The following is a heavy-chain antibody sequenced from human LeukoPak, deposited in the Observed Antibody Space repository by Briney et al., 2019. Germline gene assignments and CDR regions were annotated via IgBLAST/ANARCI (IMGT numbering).Heavy chain of an antibody. CDR2: ILYSGST. D-gene: IGHD1-1*01. CDR1: GGSISPYY. V-gene: IGHV4-59*01. CDR3: ARVKMSRDNVYYYYYLDV. Sequence: PSETLSLTCTVSGGSISPYYWNWIRQPPGKGLEWIGHILYSGSTTYNPSLKIRVTISIDKSKNQFSLNLTSVTAADPAVYYCARVKMSRDNVYYYYYLDVWGKGTTVTVSS. J-gene: IGHJ6*03.